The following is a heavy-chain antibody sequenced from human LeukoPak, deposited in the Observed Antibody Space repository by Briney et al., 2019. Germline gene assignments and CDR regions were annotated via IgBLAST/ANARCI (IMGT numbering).Heavy chain of an antibody. CDR2: ISGSGSST. D-gene: IGHD6-19*01. V-gene: IGHV3-23*01. CDR3: AKDPGYSSGWRDY. Sequence: GGSLRLSCVASGLTFSSYAMNWVRQAPGKGLEWVLAISGSGSSTYYADSVKGRFTISRDNSKNTLYLQMNSLRAEDTAVYYCAKDPGYSSGWRDYWGQGTLVTVSS. J-gene: IGHJ4*02. CDR1: GLTFSSYA.